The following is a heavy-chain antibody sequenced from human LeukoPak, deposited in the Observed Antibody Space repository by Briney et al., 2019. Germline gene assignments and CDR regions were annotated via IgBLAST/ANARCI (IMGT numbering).Heavy chain of an antibody. D-gene: IGHD1-26*01. Sequence: PGGSLRLSCAASQFTFINYSMNWVRQAPGKGLEWVANMNIDGSEKYYTDSVKGRFTISRDNARNSVYLQMNSLRVEDTAVYYCARDPVEWELLLDYWGQGTLVTVSS. CDR1: QFTFINYS. CDR2: MNIDGSEK. J-gene: IGHJ4*02. CDR3: ARDPVEWELLLDY. V-gene: IGHV3-7*01.